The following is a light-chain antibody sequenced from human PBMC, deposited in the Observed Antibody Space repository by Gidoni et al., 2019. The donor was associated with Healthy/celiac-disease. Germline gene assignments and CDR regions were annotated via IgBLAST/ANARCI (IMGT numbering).Light chain of an antibody. CDR2: AAS. Sequence: DIQMTQSPSSLSASVGDRVTITCRASQSISSYLNWYQQKPGKAPKLMIYAASSLQSGVPSRFSGSGSGTDFTLTIISLQPEDFATYYFQQSYSTPYTGXQXTKLEVK. V-gene: IGKV1-39*01. J-gene: IGKJ2*01. CDR1: QSISSY. CDR3: QQSYSTPYT.